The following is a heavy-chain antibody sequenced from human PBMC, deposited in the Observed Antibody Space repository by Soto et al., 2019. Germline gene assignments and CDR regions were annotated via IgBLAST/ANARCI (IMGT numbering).Heavy chain of an antibody. CDR1: GYSFTSHG. CDR3: ARMVRGSNIDYYHYMDV. V-gene: IGHV1-18*01. J-gene: IGHJ6*03. Sequence: QVQLVQSGAEVKKPGASVKVSCKASGYSFTSHGISWVRQAPGQGLEWMAWISASNGDTNYAQKFQGRVTVTTDTSTSTGYMELRSLRSEDTAGYYCARMVRGSNIDYYHYMDVWGKGTTVTVSS. CDR2: ISASNGDT. D-gene: IGHD3-10*01.